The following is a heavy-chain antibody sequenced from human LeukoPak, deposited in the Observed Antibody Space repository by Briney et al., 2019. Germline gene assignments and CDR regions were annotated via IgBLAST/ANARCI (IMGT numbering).Heavy chain of an antibody. Sequence: PGGSLSLSCVASGFTLTSGAMNWVRQAPGKGLEWVSATVSRGTTQYADSVKGRFTVSRDTSKNTLYLQMNSLRADDTAVYYCAKCSTSAYTTGWCNWIDPWGQGTLVTVSS. V-gene: IGHV3-23*01. D-gene: IGHD6-19*01. CDR3: AKCSTSAYTTGWCNWIDP. J-gene: IGHJ5*02. CDR2: TVSRGTT. CDR1: GFTLTSGA.